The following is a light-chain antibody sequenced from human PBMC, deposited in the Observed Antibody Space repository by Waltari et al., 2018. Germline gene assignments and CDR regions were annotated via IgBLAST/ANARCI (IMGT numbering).Light chain of an antibody. Sequence: SYDLTQPVSVSVALGQTASIACRGDDIRSQDVHWYQQKPGQAPVLVSYRYRNRPSGIPERFSGSNSGNTATLTISRAQAGDEADYYCQVWDSYTVVFGGGTKLTVL. CDR1: DIRSQD. CDR2: RYR. J-gene: IGLJ2*01. CDR3: QVWDSYTVV. V-gene: IGLV3-9*01.